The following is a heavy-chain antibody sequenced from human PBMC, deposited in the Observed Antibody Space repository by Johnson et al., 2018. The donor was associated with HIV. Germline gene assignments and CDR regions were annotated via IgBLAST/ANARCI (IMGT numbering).Heavy chain of an antibody. V-gene: IGHV3-66*01. D-gene: IGHD3-16*01. CDR2: IYSGGST. CDR3: ARAYSYGAFDI. J-gene: IGHJ3*02. Sequence: VQLVESGGGLVQPGGSLRLSCAASGFTVSSNYMNWVRQAPGKGLEWVSVIYSGGSTYYADSVKGRFTISRDNSKNTLYLQMNSLRAEDTAINYCARAYSYGAFDIWGQGTMVTVSS. CDR1: GFTVSSNY.